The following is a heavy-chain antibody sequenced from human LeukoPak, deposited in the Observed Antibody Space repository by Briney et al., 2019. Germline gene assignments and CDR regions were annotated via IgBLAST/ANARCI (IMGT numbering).Heavy chain of an antibody. CDR3: ARPPKVVVAATSDY. D-gene: IGHD2-15*01. V-gene: IGHV1-18*01. J-gene: IGHJ4*02. Sequence: EASVKVSCKASGYTFTSYGISWVRQAPGQGLEWMGWISAYNGNTNYAQKLQGRVTMTTDTSTSTAYMELRSLRSDDTAVYYCARPPKVVVAATSDYWGQGTLVTVSS. CDR1: GYTFTSYG. CDR2: ISAYNGNT.